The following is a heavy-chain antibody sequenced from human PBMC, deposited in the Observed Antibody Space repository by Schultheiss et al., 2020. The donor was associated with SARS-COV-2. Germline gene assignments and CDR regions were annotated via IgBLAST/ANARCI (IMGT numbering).Heavy chain of an antibody. J-gene: IGHJ5*02. V-gene: IGHV4-34*01. CDR2: INHSGST. CDR3: ARLAARRGWFDP. CDR1: GGSFSGYY. D-gene: IGHD6-6*01. Sequence: TCAVYGGSFSGYYWSWIRQPPGKGLEWIGEINHSGSTNYNPSLKSRVTISVDTSKNQFSLKLSSVTAADTAVYYCARLAARRGWFDPWGQGTLVTVSS.